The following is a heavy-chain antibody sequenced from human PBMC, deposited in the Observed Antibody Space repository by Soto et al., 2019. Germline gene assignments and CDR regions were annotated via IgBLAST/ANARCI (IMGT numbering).Heavy chain of an antibody. J-gene: IGHJ6*02. Sequence: QVQLVQSGAEVKKPGSSVKVSCKASGGTFSSYAISWVRQAPGQGLEWMGGIIPIFGTANYAQKFQGRVTITSDEITSTAYMVLGSLRPDVTAVYYGATPDLIVVVPAASMLSYYYCMYVWGQRTTVTVSS. CDR3: ATPDLIVVVPAASMLSYYYCMYV. CDR1: GGTFSSYA. CDR2: IIPIFGTA. D-gene: IGHD2-2*01. V-gene: IGHV1-69*01.